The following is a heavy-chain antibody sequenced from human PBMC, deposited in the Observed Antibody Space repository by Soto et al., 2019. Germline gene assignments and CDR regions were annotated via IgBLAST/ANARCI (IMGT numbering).Heavy chain of an antibody. V-gene: IGHV3-74*01. Sequence: GGSLRLSCAASGFTFSSYWMHWVRQAPGKGLVWVSRINSDGSSTSYADSVKGRFTISRDNAKNTLYLQMNSLRAEDTAVYYCARGLLSPYYYDSSGYYGYWGQGTLVTVSS. CDR2: INSDGSST. J-gene: IGHJ4*02. CDR1: GFTFSSYW. CDR3: ARGLLSPYYYDSSGYYGY. D-gene: IGHD3-22*01.